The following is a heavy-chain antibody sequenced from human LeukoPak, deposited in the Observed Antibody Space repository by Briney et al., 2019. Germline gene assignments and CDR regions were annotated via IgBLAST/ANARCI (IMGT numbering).Heavy chain of an antibody. J-gene: IGHJ4*02. Sequence: GGSLRLSCAASGFTVSSNYMSWVRQAPGKGLEWVSGFYSGGSTYYADSEKGRFTISRDNSKNTLYLQMNSLRAEDTAVYYCAREPHRGYFDYWGQGTLVTVSS. V-gene: IGHV3-66*01. CDR2: FYSGGST. CDR1: GFTVSSNY. CDR3: AREPHRGYFDY. D-gene: IGHD3-22*01.